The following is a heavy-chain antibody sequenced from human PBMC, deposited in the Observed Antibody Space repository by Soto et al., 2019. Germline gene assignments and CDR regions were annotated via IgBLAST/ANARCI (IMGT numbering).Heavy chain of an antibody. Sequence: QAQLVESGGGVVQPGGSLRLSCEGSGFSFDSYGLHWVRQAPGKGLEWVALISSDGSDTRYGTSVKGRFTVSRDNSKRSPYLQMTSLRGEDRAVYYGAGRTSRVREGYNWCDPWGQGTLVTVST. V-gene: IGHV3-30*03. J-gene: IGHJ5*02. CDR2: ISSDGSDT. CDR3: AGRTSRVREGYNWCDP. D-gene: IGHD3-10*01. CDR1: GFSFDSYG.